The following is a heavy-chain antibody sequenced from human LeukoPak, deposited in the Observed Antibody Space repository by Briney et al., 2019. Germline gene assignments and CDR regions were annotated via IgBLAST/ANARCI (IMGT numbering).Heavy chain of an antibody. CDR3: AKGSPTLYYYDSSGYYPFDY. Sequence: GGSLRLSCAASGFTFSDYYMSWIRQAPGKGLEWVSYISSSGSTIYYADSVKGRFTISRDNAKNSLYLQMNSLRAEDTAVYYCAKGSPTLYYYDSSGYYPFDYWGQGTLVTVSS. D-gene: IGHD3-22*01. CDR1: GFTFSDYY. CDR2: ISSSGSTI. V-gene: IGHV3-11*01. J-gene: IGHJ4*02.